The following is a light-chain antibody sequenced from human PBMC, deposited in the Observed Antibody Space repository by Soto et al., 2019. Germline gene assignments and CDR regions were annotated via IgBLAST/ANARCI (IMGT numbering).Light chain of an antibody. CDR3: GAWDGGLSVFV. Sequence: QSVLTQPPSVSAAPGRTVTISCSGSSSNIGNSFVSWYQQLPGTAPRLLIYDNNERPSGIPDRFSGSKSGTSATLGITGLQTWDEADYYCGAWDGGLSVFVFGTGTKVTVL. CDR1: SSNIGNSF. V-gene: IGLV1-51*01. J-gene: IGLJ1*01. CDR2: DNN.